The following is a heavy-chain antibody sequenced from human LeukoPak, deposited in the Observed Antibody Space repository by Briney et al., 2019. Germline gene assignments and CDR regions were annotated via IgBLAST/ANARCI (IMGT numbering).Heavy chain of an antibody. CDR2: IFYNGNT. V-gene: IGHV4-31*03. D-gene: IGHD3-22*01. Sequence: SQTLSLTCTVSGGSISIGGYYRSWIRQHPGKGLEWIGYIFYNGNTYYNPSLKSRLTISGDTSESQFSLKLSSVTAADTAVYYCVRNFDSYNAFDIWGQGTMVTVSS. CDR3: VRNFDSYNAFDI. J-gene: IGHJ3*02. CDR1: GGSISIGGYY.